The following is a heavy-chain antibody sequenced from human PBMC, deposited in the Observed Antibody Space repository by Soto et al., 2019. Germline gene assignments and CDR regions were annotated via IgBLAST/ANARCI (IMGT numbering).Heavy chain of an antibody. CDR1: GLTFSSYI. D-gene: IGHD4-17*01. Sequence: GRSTSLSSASSGLTFSSYIMNLIRPAPGKGLEWVSSISSSSSYIYYADSVKGRFTISRDNAKNSLYLQMNSLRAEDTAVYYCERSYGDFGYYFDYWGQGTLVTVSS. CDR3: ERSYGDFGYYFDY. CDR2: ISSSSSYI. V-gene: IGHV3-21*01. J-gene: IGHJ4*02.